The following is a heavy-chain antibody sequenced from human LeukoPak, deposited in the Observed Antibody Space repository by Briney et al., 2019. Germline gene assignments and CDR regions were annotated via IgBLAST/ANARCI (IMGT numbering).Heavy chain of an antibody. Sequence: PGGSLRLSCAASGFTFSSYEMNWVRQAPGKRLEWVSYISSSAGSIYLADSVKDWFSVSRDNAKNSLYLQMTSLRAEDTGIYYCARVLLSGYDRPIDFWGQGTLVTVSS. V-gene: IGHV3-48*03. CDR2: ISSSAGSI. CDR3: ARVLLSGYDRPIDF. J-gene: IGHJ4*02. CDR1: GFTFSSYE. D-gene: IGHD5-12*01.